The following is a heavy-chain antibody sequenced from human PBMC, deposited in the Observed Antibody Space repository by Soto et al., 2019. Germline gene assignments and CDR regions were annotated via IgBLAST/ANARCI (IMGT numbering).Heavy chain of an antibody. Sequence: SVKVSCKASGGTFNNYALSWVRQAPGQGLEWMGGIIPIFTSANYAQKFQGRVTITANDSTSTAYMEMRSLRPDDTAVYYCAREVTVASYSFDFWGHGTLVTVSS. CDR1: GGTFNNYA. D-gene: IGHD5-12*01. V-gene: IGHV1-69*13. CDR2: IIPIFTSA. J-gene: IGHJ4*01. CDR3: AREVTVASYSFDF.